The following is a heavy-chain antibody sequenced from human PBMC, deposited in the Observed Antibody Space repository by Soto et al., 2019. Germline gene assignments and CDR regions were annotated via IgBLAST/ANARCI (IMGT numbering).Heavy chain of an antibody. Sequence: VPLVASGGGLVKPGGSLRLSCAASGFTFNHSWMSWVRQAPGTGLEWVDRIKSETDGGSTDYAAPVEGRFTISREYSNSLLLLQMNSLRPEVTAVYYCTTYDYMWGSYRYRWADWVLGTLVTVS. J-gene: IGHJ4*02. CDR1: GFTFNHSW. V-gene: IGHV3-15*05. D-gene: IGHD3-16*02. CDR2: IKSETDGGST. CDR3: TTYDYMWGSYRYRWAD.